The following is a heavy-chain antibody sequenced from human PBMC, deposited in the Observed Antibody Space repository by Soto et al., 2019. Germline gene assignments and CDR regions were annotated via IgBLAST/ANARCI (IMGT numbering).Heavy chain of an antibody. Sequence: ASVKVSCKASGYTFTSYDINWVRQATGQGLEWMGWMNPNSGNTGYAQKFQGRVTMTRNTSISTAYMELSSLRSEDTAVYYCARVPLNIVVVPAAHSYYYYYYMDVWGKGTTVTVSS. V-gene: IGHV1-8*01. CDR1: GYTFTSYD. CDR3: ARVPLNIVVVPAAHSYYYYYYMDV. J-gene: IGHJ6*03. CDR2: MNPNSGNT. D-gene: IGHD2-2*01.